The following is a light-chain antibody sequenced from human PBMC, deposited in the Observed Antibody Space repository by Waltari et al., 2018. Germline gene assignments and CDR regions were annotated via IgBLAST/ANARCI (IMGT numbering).Light chain of an antibody. CDR3: QQYKTDST. CDR1: QAITNW. J-gene: IGKJ2*01. CDR2: KAS. Sequence: DIQMTQSPSTLSASVGDSVIITCRASQAITNWLAWYQQKPGKAPKLLIYKASTLKSGVPSRFSGSGSGTEFTLTISSLQPEDFATYYCQQYKTDSTFGQGTKLEIK. V-gene: IGKV1-5*03.